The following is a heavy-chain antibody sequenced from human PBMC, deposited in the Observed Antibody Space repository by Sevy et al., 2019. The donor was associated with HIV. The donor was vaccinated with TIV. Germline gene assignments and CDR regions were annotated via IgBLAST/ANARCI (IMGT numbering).Heavy chain of an antibody. D-gene: IGHD6-19*01. CDR1: GFNLENFW. CDR2: IIQDGREI. V-gene: IGHV3-7*01. J-gene: IGHJ1*01. Sequence: GGSLRLSCVASGFNLENFWMNWVRQAPGKGLEWVANIIQDGREIYHVASVKGRFTISRDNAMNLVYLQMNSLRVEDTAIYYCVRSIQSDGSFWGQGALVTVSS. CDR3: VRSIQSDGSF.